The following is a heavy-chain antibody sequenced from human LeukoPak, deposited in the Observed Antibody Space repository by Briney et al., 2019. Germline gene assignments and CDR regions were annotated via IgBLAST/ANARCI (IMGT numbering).Heavy chain of an antibody. Sequence: GGSLRLSCAASGFTFSSYAMHWVRQAPGKGLEYVSAISSNGGSTYYANSVKGRFTISRDNSKNTLYLQMGSLRAEDMAVYYCASSIAVAGPSVDYWGQGTLVTVSS. D-gene: IGHD6-19*01. J-gene: IGHJ4*02. V-gene: IGHV3-64*01. CDR3: ASSIAVAGPSVDY. CDR2: ISSNGGST. CDR1: GFTFSSYA.